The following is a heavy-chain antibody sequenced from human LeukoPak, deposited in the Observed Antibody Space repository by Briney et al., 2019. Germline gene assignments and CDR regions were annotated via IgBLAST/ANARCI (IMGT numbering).Heavy chain of an antibody. CDR1: GGTFSSYA. Sequence: ASVKGSCKASGGTFSSYAISWVRQAPGQGLEWMGGIIPIFVTANYAQKFQGRVTITADESTSSAYMELSSLRSEDTAVYYCARSAGGVIEVLSTALSRTRPPYYSYYMDVWGKGTTVTVSS. D-gene: IGHD2-2*01. J-gene: IGHJ6*03. CDR3: ARSAGGVIEVLSTALSRTRPPYYSYYMDV. V-gene: IGHV1-69*13. CDR2: IIPIFVTA.